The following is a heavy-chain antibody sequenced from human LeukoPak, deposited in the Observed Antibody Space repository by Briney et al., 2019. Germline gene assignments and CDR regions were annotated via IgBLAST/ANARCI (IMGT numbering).Heavy chain of an antibody. CDR2: IYYSGST. J-gene: IGHJ3*02. V-gene: IGHV4-61*01. CDR3: ARVAFDWSDAFDI. CDR1: GVSVSSGIYY. Sequence: SETLSLTCTVSGVSVSSGIYYWSWIRQPPGQGLVWIGYIYYSGSTNYNPSLKSRVTISVDTSKNQFSLKLSSVTAADTAVYYCARVAFDWSDAFDIWGQGTMVTVSS. D-gene: IGHD3-9*01.